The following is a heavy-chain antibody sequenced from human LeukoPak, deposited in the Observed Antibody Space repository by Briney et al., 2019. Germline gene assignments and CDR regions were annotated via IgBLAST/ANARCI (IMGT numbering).Heavy chain of an antibody. V-gene: IGHV4-59*01. D-gene: IGHD3-22*01. Sequence: SETLSLTCTVSGGSISTYYWSWMRQPPGRGLEWIGYIYYSGSTNHNPSLQSRVTISVDTSKNQFSLKLSSVTAADTAVYYCARHDSSGYFDYWGQGTLVTVSS. CDR2: IYYSGST. CDR3: ARHDSSGYFDY. J-gene: IGHJ4*02. CDR1: GGSISTYY.